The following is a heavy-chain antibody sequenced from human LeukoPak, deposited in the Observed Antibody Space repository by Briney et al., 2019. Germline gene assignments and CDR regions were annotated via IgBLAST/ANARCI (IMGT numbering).Heavy chain of an antibody. CDR3: ARDEAASPLNSFDY. J-gene: IGHJ4*02. Sequence: GASVKVSCKASAYTFTDYYMHWVRQAPGQGLEWMGWINPKSGSTKYAQKFQGRVTMSRGTSISTGYMELSSLRSDDTAVYYCARDEAASPLNSFDYWGQGTLVTVSS. CDR2: INPKSGST. V-gene: IGHV1-2*02. CDR1: AYTFTDYY. D-gene: IGHD6-13*01.